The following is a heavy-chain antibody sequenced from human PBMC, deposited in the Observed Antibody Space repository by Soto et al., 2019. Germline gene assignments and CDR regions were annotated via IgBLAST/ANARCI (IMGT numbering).Heavy chain of an antibody. Sequence: SGPTLVNPTETLTLTCTVSGFSLSNARMGVSWIRQPPGKALEWLAHIFSNDEKSYSTSLKSRLTISKDTSKSQVVLTMTNMDPVDTATYYCARIHAYGDYEGFDYWGQGTLVTVSS. CDR3: ARIHAYGDYEGFDY. CDR2: IFSNDEK. CDR1: GFSLSNARMG. D-gene: IGHD4-17*01. V-gene: IGHV2-26*01. J-gene: IGHJ4*02.